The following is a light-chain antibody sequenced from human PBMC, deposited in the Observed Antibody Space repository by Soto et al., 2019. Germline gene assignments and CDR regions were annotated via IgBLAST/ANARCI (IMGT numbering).Light chain of an antibody. V-gene: IGKV3-11*01. CDR3: QQRSNWQYT. J-gene: IGKJ2*01. CDR1: QSVSSY. Sequence: EIVLTQSPATLSLSRGERATLSCRASQSVSSYLAWYQQKPGQAPRLLIYDASNRATGIPARFSGSGSGTDFTLTISSLEPEDFAVYYCQQRSNWQYTFGQGTKVDIK. CDR2: DAS.